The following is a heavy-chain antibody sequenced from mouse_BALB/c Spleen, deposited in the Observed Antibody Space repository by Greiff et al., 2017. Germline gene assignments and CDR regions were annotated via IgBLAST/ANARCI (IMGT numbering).Heavy chain of an antibody. Sequence: EVQLVESGGGLVQPGGSLRLSCATSGFTFTDYYMSWVRQPPGKALEWLGFIRNKANGYTTEYSASVKGRFTISRDNSQSILYLQMNTLRAEDSATYYCARDIRAGYLFAYWGQGTLVTVSA. CDR2: IRNKANGYTT. J-gene: IGHJ3*01. CDR1: GFTFTDYY. D-gene: IGHD2-3*01. V-gene: IGHV7-3*02. CDR3: ARDIRAGYLFAY.